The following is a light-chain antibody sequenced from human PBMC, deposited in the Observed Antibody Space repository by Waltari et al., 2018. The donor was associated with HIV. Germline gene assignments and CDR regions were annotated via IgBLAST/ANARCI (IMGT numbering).Light chain of an antibody. V-gene: IGKV1-8*01. J-gene: IGKJ1*01. Sequence: AIRLTQSPSSFSASTGDRVTITCRASQNIGNALAWYQHKQGSAPRLLIYGSSTLQQGVASRFSGSASGANCTLTISCLHSEDFATFSCRQYHRYPQTVGQGTRVEMK. CDR3: RQYHRYPQT. CDR2: GSS. CDR1: QNIGNA.